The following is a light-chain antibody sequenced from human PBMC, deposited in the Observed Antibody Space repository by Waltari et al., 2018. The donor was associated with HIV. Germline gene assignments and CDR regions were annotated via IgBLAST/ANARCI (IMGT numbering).Light chain of an antibody. V-gene: IGLV3-1*01. J-gene: IGLJ2*01. CDR1: KLGDLY. CDR2: EDN. Sequence: SYELTQPPSVSVSPGQTASITCSPDKLGDLYACWYQQKPGQSPVLLICEDNKRPSGIPERFSGSNSGNTATLTISGTQAMDEADYFCQAWDSSIVVFGGGTKLTVL. CDR3: QAWDSSIVV.